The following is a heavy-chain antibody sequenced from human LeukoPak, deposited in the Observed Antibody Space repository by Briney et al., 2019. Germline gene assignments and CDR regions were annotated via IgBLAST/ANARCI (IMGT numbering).Heavy chain of an antibody. CDR1: GGSISSYY. CDR3: ARGRQASSGSYDAFDI. Sequence: SETLSLTFTVSGGSISSYYWSCIRQPAGKGLEWIGRIYTSGSTSYNPSLRSRVTMSVDTSKNQFSLKLSSVTAADTAVYYCARGRQASSGSYDAFDIWGQGTMVIVSS. J-gene: IGHJ3*02. D-gene: IGHD1-26*01. CDR2: IYTSGST. V-gene: IGHV4-4*07.